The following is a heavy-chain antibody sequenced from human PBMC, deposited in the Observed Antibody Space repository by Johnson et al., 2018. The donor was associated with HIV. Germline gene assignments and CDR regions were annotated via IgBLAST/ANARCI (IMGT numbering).Heavy chain of an antibody. D-gene: IGHD1-26*01. CDR2: TSSNGGST. J-gene: IGHJ3*02. CDR1: GFTFSSYA. CDR3: ARIVGAHTFDI. Sequence: EVQLVESGGGLVQPGGSLRLSCAASGFTFSSYAMHWVRQAPGKGLEYVSATSSNGGSTYYANSVKGRFSISRDNSKNTLYLQIGSLRAEDMAVYYCARIVGAHTFDIWGQGTMVTVSS. V-gene: IGHV3-64*01.